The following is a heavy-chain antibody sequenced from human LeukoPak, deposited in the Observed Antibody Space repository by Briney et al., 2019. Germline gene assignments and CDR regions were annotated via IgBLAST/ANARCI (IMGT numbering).Heavy chain of an antibody. J-gene: IGHJ4*02. CDR1: GGSISGSSYY. CDR2: IYYSGST. Sequence: PSETLSLTCTVSGGSISGSSYYWGWIRQPPGKGLEWIGSIYYSGSTYYNPSLKSRVTISVDTSKNQFSLKLNSVTAADTAVYFCARGGQVVTALRFDYWGQGALVTVSS. D-gene: IGHD2-21*02. CDR3: ARGGQVVTALRFDY. V-gene: IGHV4-39*07.